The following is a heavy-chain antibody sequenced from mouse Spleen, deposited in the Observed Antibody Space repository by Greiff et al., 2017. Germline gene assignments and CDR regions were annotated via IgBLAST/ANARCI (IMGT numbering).Heavy chain of an antibody. Sequence: EVKLMESGGGLVKPGGSLKLSCAASGFTFSSYTMSWVRQTPAKRLEWVATISSGGGNTYYPDSVKGRFTISRDNARNTLYLQMSGLRSEDTAMYYCARGANWDYWGQGTTLTVSS. CDR3: ARGANWDY. V-gene: IGHV5-9*04. D-gene: IGHD4-1*01. CDR2: ISSGGGNT. J-gene: IGHJ2*01. CDR1: GFTFSSYT.